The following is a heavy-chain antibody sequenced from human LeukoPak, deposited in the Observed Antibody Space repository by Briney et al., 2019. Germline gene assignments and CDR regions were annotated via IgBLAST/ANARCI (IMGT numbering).Heavy chain of an antibody. CDR3: ARHRFSGYSHGLFDY. D-gene: IGHD5-18*01. J-gene: IGHJ4*02. CDR1: GGSVSSGSYY. Sequence: SETLSLTCTVSGGSVSSGSYYWSWIRQPPGKGLEWIGYIYYSGSTNYNPSLKSRVTISVDTSKNQFSLKVSFVTAADTAVYYCARHRFSGYSHGLFDYWGQGTLVTVSS. V-gene: IGHV4-61*01. CDR2: IYYSGST.